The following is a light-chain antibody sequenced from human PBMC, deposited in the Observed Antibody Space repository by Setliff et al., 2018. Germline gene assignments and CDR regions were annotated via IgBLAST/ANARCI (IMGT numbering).Light chain of an antibody. Sequence: QSALTQPASVSGSPGQSITISCTGTSSDVGGYNYVSWYQQHPGKAPKLMIYDVSKRPSGVSNRFSGSKSGNTASLTISGLQAEGEADYYCSSYTSSSTFVVFGGGTKVT. CDR2: DVS. CDR1: SSDVGGYNY. CDR3: SSYTSSSTFVV. V-gene: IGLV2-14*01. J-gene: IGLJ2*01.